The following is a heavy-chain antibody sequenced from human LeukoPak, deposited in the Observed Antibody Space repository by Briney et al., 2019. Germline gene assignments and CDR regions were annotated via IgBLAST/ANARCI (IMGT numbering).Heavy chain of an antibody. V-gene: IGHV3-23*01. CDR3: AKGAAARADTYVAN. J-gene: IGHJ4*02. CDR2: DSYSGGST. D-gene: IGHD3-10*02. CDR1: AFPLRLYA. Sequence: GGSLRLLCGASAFPLRLYAMMWARQAPGKALEWVSTDSYSGGSTYYADSVKGRFTISRDNSNNTLYLEMNSLRAEDTAVYYCAKGAAARADTYVANWGQGTLVTVSS.